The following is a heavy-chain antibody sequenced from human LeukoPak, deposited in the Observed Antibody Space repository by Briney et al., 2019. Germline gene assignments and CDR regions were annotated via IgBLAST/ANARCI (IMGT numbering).Heavy chain of an antibody. CDR3: ERRDCSNTSCYGYYFDY. Sequence: GESLKISFQGSEYSFTSYWIGWVRQMPGKGPGWMGVIYPGDSDTRYSPSFQGQVPISADKSINTAYLQWGSLKSSDTAMYYCERRDCSNTSCYGYYFDYWGQGTLVTVSS. CDR2: IYPGDSDT. D-gene: IGHD2-2*01. V-gene: IGHV5-51*01. J-gene: IGHJ4*02. CDR1: EYSFTSYW.